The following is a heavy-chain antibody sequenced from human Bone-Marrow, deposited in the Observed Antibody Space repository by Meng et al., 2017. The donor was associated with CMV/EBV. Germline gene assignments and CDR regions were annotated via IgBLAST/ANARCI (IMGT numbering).Heavy chain of an antibody. D-gene: IGHD6-13*01. CDR2: ISWNSGSI. CDR1: GFTFDDYA. CDR3: AKDIRRAAAATYDN. V-gene: IGHV3-9*01. Sequence: SLKISCAASGFTFDDYAMHWVRQAPGKGLEWVSGISWNSGSIGYADSMKGRFTISRDNAKNSLYLQMNSLRAEDTALYYCAKDIRRAAAATYDNWGQGPLVTGYS. J-gene: IGHJ4*02.